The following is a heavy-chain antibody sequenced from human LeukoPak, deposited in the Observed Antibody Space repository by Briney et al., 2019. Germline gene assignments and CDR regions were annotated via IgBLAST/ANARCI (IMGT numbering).Heavy chain of an antibody. Sequence: PSETLSLTCAVYGGSFSGYCWSWIRQPPGKGLEWIGEINHSGSTNYNPSLKSRVTISVDTSKNQFSLKLSSVTAADTAVYYCARENWGLNWFDPWGQGTLVTVSS. D-gene: IGHD3-16*01. V-gene: IGHV4-34*01. CDR1: GGSFSGYC. CDR2: INHSGST. CDR3: ARENWGLNWFDP. J-gene: IGHJ5*02.